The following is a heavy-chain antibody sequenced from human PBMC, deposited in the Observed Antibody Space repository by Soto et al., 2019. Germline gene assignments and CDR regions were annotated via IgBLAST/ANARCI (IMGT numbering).Heavy chain of an antibody. J-gene: IGHJ5*02. V-gene: IGHV1-18*04. D-gene: IGHD3-3*01. Sequence: GASVKVSCKASGYTFTSYGISWVRQAPGQGLEWMVWISAYNGNTNYAQKLQGRVTMTTDTSTSTAYMELRSLRSDDTAVYYCARVDSPRQDCWSGYTWRALADNWFDPWGQGTLVTVSS. CDR3: ARVDSPRQDCWSGYTWRALADNWFDP. CDR2: ISAYNGNT. CDR1: GYTFTSYG.